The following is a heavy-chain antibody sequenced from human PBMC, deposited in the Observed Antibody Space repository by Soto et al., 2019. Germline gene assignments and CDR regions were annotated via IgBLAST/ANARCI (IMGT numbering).Heavy chain of an antibody. CDR3: AIRPWVVTTSGYYYYGMDG. CDR1: GGSLSGYY. Sequence: SETLSLTCAVYGGSLSGYYCSWIRQPPWKGLQWIGEINHSGSTNYNPSLKSRVTISVDTSKNQFSLKLSSVTAADTAVYYCAIRPWVVTTSGYYYYGMDGLGQENTLTVCS. CDR2: INHSGST. J-gene: IGHJ6*02. D-gene: IGHD4-4*01. V-gene: IGHV4-34*01.